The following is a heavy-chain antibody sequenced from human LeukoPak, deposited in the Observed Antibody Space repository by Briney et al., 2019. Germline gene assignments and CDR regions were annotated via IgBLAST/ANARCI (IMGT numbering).Heavy chain of an antibody. J-gene: IGHJ4*02. CDR1: GGSFSGYY. V-gene: IGHV4-34*01. CDR3: ARATGIAAAGPHYYFDY. CDR2: INHSGST. D-gene: IGHD6-13*01. Sequence: SETLSLTCAVYGGSFSGYYWSWIRQPPGKGLEWIGEINHSGSTNYNPSLKSRVTISVDTSKNQFSLKLSSVTTADTAVYYCARATGIAAAGPHYYFDYWGQGTLVTVSS.